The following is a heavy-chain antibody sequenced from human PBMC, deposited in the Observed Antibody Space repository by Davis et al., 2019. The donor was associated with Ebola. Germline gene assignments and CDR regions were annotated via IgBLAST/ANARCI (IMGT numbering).Heavy chain of an antibody. D-gene: IGHD2-8*01. J-gene: IGHJ6*04. CDR2: INTRSDTI. Sequence: GESLKISCVASGFGFNSYSMNWVRQAPGKGLEWLAYINTRSDTIYYADSVKGRFTIARDNAKDSLYLQMNSLRDEDTAVYYCARGTGMDVWGKGTTVTVSS. CDR3: ARGTGMDV. CDR1: GFGFNSYS. V-gene: IGHV3-48*02.